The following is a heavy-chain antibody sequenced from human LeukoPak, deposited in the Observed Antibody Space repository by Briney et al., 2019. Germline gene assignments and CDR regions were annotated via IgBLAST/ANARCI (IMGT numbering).Heavy chain of an antibody. CDR3: ARESARGIYGLDV. CDR2: INFSSSYI. CDR1: GFTFSSYS. V-gene: IGHV3-21*01. J-gene: IGHJ6*02. D-gene: IGHD3-16*01. Sequence: GGSLRLSCAASGFTFSSYSMNWVRQAPGKGLEGVSCINFSSSYIYYADSVKGRFTVSRDNAKNSLYLQMNSLGAEDTAVYYCARESARGIYGLDVWGQGTTVTVSS.